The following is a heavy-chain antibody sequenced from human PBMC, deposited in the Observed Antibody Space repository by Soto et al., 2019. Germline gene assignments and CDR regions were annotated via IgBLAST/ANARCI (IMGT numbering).Heavy chain of an antibody. V-gene: IGHV3-23*04. CDR1: GFNFSSYA. J-gene: IGHJ1*01. CDR2: ISGSGGST. D-gene: IGHD6-19*01. CDR3: AKDLGFSSGPRYFQH. Sequence: EVQLVESGGGLVQPGGSLRLSCAASGFNFSSYAMSWVRQAPGKGLEWVSAISGSGGSTYYADSVKGRFTISRDNSKNTLYLQMNSLRAEGTAVYYCAKDLGFSSGPRYFQHWGQGTLVTVSS.